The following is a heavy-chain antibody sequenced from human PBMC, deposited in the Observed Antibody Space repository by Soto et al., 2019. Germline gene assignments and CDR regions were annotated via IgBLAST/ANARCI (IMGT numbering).Heavy chain of an antibody. CDR3: ARDSYYYDSSGYAY. CDR2: INPNSGGT. D-gene: IGHD3-22*01. Sequence: ASVKVSCKASGYTFTGYYMHWVRQAPGQGLEWMGWINPNSGGTNYAQKFQGWVTMTRDTSISTAYMELSRLRSDDTAVYYCARDSYYYDSSGYAYWGQGTLVTVSS. J-gene: IGHJ4*02. CDR1: GYTFTGYY. V-gene: IGHV1-2*04.